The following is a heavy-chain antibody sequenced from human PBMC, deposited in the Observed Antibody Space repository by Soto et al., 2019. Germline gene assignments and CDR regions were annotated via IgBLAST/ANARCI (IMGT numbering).Heavy chain of an antibody. CDR3: ARDKITGLFDY. Sequence: SETLSLTCAVYGGSFSGYYWAWIRQPPGTGLEWIGEINHSGSTNYNPSLKTRVTISVDTSKNQFSLKLTSVTAADTAVYYCARDKITGLFDYWGQGTLVTVSS. J-gene: IGHJ4*02. CDR2: INHSGST. CDR1: GGSFSGYY. V-gene: IGHV4-34*01. D-gene: IGHD2-8*02.